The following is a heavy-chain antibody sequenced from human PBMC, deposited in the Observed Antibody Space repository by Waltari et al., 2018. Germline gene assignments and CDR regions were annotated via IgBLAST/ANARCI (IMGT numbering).Heavy chain of an antibody. Sequence: QVPLVQSGAEVKKPGASVKISCKASGYTFSTYVMHWVRQAPGQSLEWMGWINAASTNTKYSEKFQGRVTITRDTSASTGYMELRSLTSEDTAVYYCARSGWLDNWGQGTLVTVSA. J-gene: IGHJ4*02. CDR2: INAASTNT. CDR3: ARSGWLDN. V-gene: IGHV1-3*01. D-gene: IGHD6-19*01. CDR1: GYTFSTYV.